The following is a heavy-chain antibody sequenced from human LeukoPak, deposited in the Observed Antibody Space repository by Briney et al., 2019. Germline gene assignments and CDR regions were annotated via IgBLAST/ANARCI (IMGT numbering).Heavy chain of an antibody. CDR1: GGSISSYY. Sequence: SETLSLTCTVSGGSISSYYWSWIRQPPGKGLEWIGYIYYSGSTNYNPSLKSRVTISVDTSKNQFSLKLNSVTAADTAVYYCASAYYDFWSGYPNWFDPWGQGTLVTVSS. D-gene: IGHD3-3*01. CDR3: ASAYYDFWSGYPNWFDP. J-gene: IGHJ5*02. CDR2: IYYSGST. V-gene: IGHV4-59*01.